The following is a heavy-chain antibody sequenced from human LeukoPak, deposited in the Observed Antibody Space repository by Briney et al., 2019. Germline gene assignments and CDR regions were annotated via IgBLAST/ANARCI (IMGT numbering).Heavy chain of an antibody. J-gene: IGHJ6*03. CDR3: ARDPVLRYFDWSRPYYYYYMDV. D-gene: IGHD3-9*01. CDR1: GFTFSSYW. Sequence: GGSLRLSCAASGFTFSSYWMHWVRQAPGKGLVWVSRINSDGSSTSYADSVKGRFTISRDNAKNTLYLQMNSLRAEDTAVYYCARDPVLRYFDWSRPYYYYYMDVWGKGTTVTVSS. CDR2: INSDGSST. V-gene: IGHV3-74*01.